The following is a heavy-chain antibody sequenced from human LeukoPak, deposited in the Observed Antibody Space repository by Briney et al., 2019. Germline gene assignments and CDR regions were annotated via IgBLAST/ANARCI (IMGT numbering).Heavy chain of an antibody. V-gene: IGHV1-18*04. CDR2: ISVYNGNT. J-gene: IGHJ4*02. CDR3: ARGASSYYDSSDYFDY. D-gene: IGHD3-22*01. CDR1: GYTFTGYY. Sequence: ASVKVSCKASGYTFTGYYMHWVRQAPGQGPEWMGWISVYNGNTNYAQKFQGRVTMTTDTSTSTAYMELRSLRSDDTAVYYCARGASSYYDSSDYFDYWGQGTLVTVSS.